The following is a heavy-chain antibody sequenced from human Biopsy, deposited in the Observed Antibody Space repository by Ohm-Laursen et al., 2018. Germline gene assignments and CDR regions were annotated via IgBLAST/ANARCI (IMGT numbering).Heavy chain of an antibody. CDR1: GYTFIDYY. CDR3: ARGPLGPLLEWLLFQTSIDV. J-gene: IGHJ6*02. Sequence: AASVKVSCKASGYTFIDYYIHWVRQAPGQGLEWMGWVNPNNGDKKFAPDFQGRLTMARDKSISTAYMELIRLRSDDTAVYYCARGPLGPLLEWLLFQTSIDVWGQGTTVTVSS. CDR2: VNPNNGDK. D-gene: IGHD3-3*01. V-gene: IGHV1-2*07.